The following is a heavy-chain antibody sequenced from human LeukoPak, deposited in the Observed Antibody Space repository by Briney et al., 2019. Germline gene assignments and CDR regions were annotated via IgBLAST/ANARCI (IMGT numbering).Heavy chain of an antibody. Sequence: GGSLGLSCAASGFTFSSYWMNWARQAPGKGLEWVASINHNVNYYVDSVKGRFTISRDNAKNSLYLQMSNLRAEDTAVYFCARGGGLDVWGQGATVTVSS. D-gene: IGHD3-16*01. CDR1: GFTFSSYW. CDR3: ARGGGLDV. J-gene: IGHJ6*02. V-gene: IGHV3-7*03. CDR2: INHNVN.